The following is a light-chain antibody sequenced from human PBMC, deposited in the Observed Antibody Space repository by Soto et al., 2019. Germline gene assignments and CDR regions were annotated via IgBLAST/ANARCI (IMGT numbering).Light chain of an antibody. Sequence: ILITRSPATLSVSPGERHTVSYRASQTVSSSLAWYQQKPGQAPRLLIYGASTRATGIPARFSGSGSGTEFTLTISSLQSEDFAVYYCQQYNNWPGTLGQGTKVDI. CDR3: QQYNNWPGT. J-gene: IGKJ1*01. V-gene: IGKV3-15*01. CDR2: GAS. CDR1: QTVSSS.